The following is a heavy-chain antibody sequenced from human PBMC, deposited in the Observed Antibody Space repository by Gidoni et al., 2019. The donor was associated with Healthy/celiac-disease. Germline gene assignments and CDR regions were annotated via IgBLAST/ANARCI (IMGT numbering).Heavy chain of an antibody. D-gene: IGHD7-27*01. V-gene: IGHV1-46*01. J-gene: IGHJ4*02. Sequence: QVKLVQSGAEVKKPGASVKFSGKASGYTFTSYYMHWVRQAPGQGLEWMGIINPSGGSTSYAQKFQGRVTMTRDTSTSTVYMELSSLRSEDTTVYYCARAGDRQSGDYWGQGTLVTVSS. CDR2: INPSGGST. CDR1: GYTFTSYY. CDR3: ARAGDRQSGDY.